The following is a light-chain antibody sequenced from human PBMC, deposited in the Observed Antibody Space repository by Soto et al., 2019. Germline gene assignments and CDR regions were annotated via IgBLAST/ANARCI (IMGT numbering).Light chain of an antibody. CDR1: QSVSNY. J-gene: IGKJ4*01. V-gene: IGKV1-39*01. CDR2: FAS. CDR3: QQSYTTPRT. Sequence: IQMTQSPTSLSASVGDRVTITCRASQSVSNYLNWYQQKVGKAPQLLIYFASTLQKGVPSRYSGSGSGTDFTLTISSLQPEDFATYFCQQSYTTPRTFGGGTKVDIK.